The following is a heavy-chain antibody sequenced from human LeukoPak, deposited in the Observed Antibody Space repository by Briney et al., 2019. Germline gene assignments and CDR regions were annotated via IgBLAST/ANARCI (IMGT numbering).Heavy chain of an antibody. J-gene: IGHJ4*02. Sequence: SETLSLTCTVPGGSISSSSYYWGWIRQPPGKGLEWIGSIYYSGSTYYNPSLKSRVTISVDTSKNQFSLKLSSVTAADTAVYYCARRYDISSGAFDYWGQGTLVTVSS. CDR2: IYYSGST. CDR3: ARRYDISSGAFDY. CDR1: GGSISSSSYY. V-gene: IGHV4-39*01. D-gene: IGHD3-9*01.